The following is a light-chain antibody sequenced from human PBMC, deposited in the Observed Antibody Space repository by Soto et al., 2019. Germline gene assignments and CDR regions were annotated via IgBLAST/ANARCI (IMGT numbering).Light chain of an antibody. V-gene: IGKV3-11*01. CDR1: QNVRTF. Sequence: FVLTQSPATLSLSPGERATLSCRATQNVRTFLDWYQQKPGQAPRLLIYGASNRATGIPARFSGSGSGTDFTLTISSLEPEDFAVYYCQQHSHWPPWTFGQGTKVDIK. J-gene: IGKJ1*01. CDR2: GAS. CDR3: QQHSHWPPWT.